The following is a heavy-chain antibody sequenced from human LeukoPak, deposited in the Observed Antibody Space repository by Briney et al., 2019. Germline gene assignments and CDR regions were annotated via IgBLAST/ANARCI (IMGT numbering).Heavy chain of an antibody. D-gene: IGHD2-2*01. J-gene: IGHJ4*02. CDR2: IYYSGST. Sequence: PSETLSLTCTVSGGSISSSSYYWGWIRQPPGKRLEWIGSIYYSGSTYYNPSLKSRVTISVDTSKNQFSLKLSSVTAADTAVYYCASGDIVVVPAAMDYWGQGTLVTVSS. CDR3: ASGDIVVVPAAMDY. V-gene: IGHV4-39*01. CDR1: GGSISSSSYY.